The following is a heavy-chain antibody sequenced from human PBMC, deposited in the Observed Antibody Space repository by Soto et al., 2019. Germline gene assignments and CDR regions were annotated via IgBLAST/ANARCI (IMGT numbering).Heavy chain of an antibody. V-gene: IGHV1-2*04. Sequence: ASVKVSCAASGDTFTNYGITWVRQAHGQGLEWMGWINPNSGGTNYAQKFQGWVTMTRDTSISTAYMELSRLRSDDTAVYYCARAQEEVAVAGHRYYYYYGMDVWGQGTTVTVSS. D-gene: IGHD6-19*01. CDR3: ARAQEEVAVAGHRYYYYYGMDV. CDR2: INPNSGGT. J-gene: IGHJ6*02. CDR1: GDTFTNYG.